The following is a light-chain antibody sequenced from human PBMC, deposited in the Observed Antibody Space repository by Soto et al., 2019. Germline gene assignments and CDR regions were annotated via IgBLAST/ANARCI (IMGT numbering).Light chain of an antibody. V-gene: IGKV3-20*01. CDR1: QSVGISY. Sequence: EIVLTQSPGTLSLSPGERATLSCRASQSVGISYLAWYQQRPGQAPRLLIYGASSRATGIPDRFSGTGSGTDFTLTISRLEPEDFAVYYCQQYDGSPLWTFGQGTKV. CDR3: QQYDGSPLWT. J-gene: IGKJ1*01. CDR2: GAS.